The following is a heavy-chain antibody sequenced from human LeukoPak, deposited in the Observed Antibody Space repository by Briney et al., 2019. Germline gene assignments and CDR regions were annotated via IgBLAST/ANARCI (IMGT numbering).Heavy chain of an antibody. D-gene: IGHD2-15*01. V-gene: IGHV3-53*01. Sequence: GGSLRLSCAASGCSVSDNYMHWVRQAPGKGLEWVSAFYSDGRTYYADSVRGRFSISRDDSKNTLYLQMNNLRVEDTALYYCAGDCSGGACDSAADAFAMWGPGTMVTVSS. CDR2: FYSDGRT. J-gene: IGHJ3*02. CDR1: GCSVSDNY. CDR3: AGDCSGGACDSAADAFAM.